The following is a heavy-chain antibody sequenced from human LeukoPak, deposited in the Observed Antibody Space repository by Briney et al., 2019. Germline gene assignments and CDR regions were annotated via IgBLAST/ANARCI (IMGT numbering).Heavy chain of an antibody. D-gene: IGHD3-10*01. V-gene: IGHV1-69*01. CDR1: GGTFSSYA. CDR3: AGDLWALSGSYEAP. J-gene: IGHJ5*02. Sequence: SVKVSCKASGGTFSSYAISWVRQAPGQGLEWMGGIIPIFGTANYAQKFQGRVTITADESTSTAYMELSSLRSEDTAVYYCAGDLWALSGSYEAPWGQGTLVTVSS. CDR2: IIPIFGTA.